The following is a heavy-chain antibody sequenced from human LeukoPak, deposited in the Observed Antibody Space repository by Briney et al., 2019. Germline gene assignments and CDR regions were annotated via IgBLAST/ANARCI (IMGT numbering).Heavy chain of an antibody. CDR3: ARDSSTVTTRHFDY. D-gene: IGHD4-17*01. CDR1: GGSINNYY. Sequence: SQTLSLTCTVSGGSINNYYWTWIRQPPGKGLECIGYVYYTGSTYYNPSLKSRVTISVDTSKNQFSLKLNSVTAADTAVYYCARDSSTVTTRHFDYWGQGTLVTVSS. J-gene: IGHJ4*02. V-gene: IGHV4-59*01. CDR2: VYYTGST.